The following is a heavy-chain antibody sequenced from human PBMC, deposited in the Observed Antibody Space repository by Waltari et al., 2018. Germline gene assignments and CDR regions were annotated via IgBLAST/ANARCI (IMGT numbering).Heavy chain of an antibody. Sequence: QVQLQESGPGVVKPSQTLSLTCTVSGGSIRSGRYYWSWSRQPAGKGLEWIGYIYTSGSTNYNPSLKSRVTISVDTSKNQFSLKLSSVTAADTAVYYCASVPVGQQLPVDYWGQGTLVTVSS. J-gene: IGHJ4*02. CDR3: ASVPVGQQLPVDY. D-gene: IGHD6-13*01. CDR1: GGSIRSGRYY. V-gene: IGHV4-61*09. CDR2: IYTSGST.